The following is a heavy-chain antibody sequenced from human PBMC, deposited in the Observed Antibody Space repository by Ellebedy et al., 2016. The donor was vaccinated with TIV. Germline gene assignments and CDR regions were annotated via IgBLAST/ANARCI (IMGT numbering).Heavy chain of an antibody. J-gene: IGHJ6*02. D-gene: IGHD2-2*02. CDR3: AKPGYCSSTSCYRGVGYYYYGMDV. Sequence: GGSLRLXXAASGSTFSSYAMSWVRQAPGKGLEWVSAISGSGGSTYYADSVKGRFTISRDNSKNTLYLQMNSLRAEDTAVYYCAKPGYCSSTSCYRGVGYYYYGMDVWGQGTTVTVSS. V-gene: IGHV3-23*01. CDR1: GSTFSSYA. CDR2: ISGSGGST.